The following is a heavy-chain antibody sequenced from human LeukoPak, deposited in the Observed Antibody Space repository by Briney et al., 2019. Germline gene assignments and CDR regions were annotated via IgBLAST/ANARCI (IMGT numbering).Heavy chain of an antibody. D-gene: IGHD2-15*01. CDR1: GGSISSYY. CDR2: IYYSGST. Sequence: SETLSLTCTVSGGSISSYYWSWIRQPPGKGLEWIGYIYYSGSTNYNPSLKSRVTISVDTSKNQFSLKLSSVTAADTAVYYCARGPARYCSGGSCYRGDYWGQGTLVTVSS. CDR3: ARGPARYCSGGSCYRGDY. V-gene: IGHV4-59*12. J-gene: IGHJ4*02.